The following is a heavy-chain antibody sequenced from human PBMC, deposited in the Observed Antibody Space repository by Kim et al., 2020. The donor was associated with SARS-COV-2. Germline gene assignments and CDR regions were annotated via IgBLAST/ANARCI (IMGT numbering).Heavy chain of an antibody. Sequence: ASVKVSCKASGYTFTSYDINWVRQATGQGLEWMGWMNPNSGNTGYAQKFQGRVTMTRNTSISTAYMELSSLRSEDTAVYYCARLFYYDSSGYYGLDAFDIWGQVTMVTVSS. CDR3: ARLFYYDSSGYYGLDAFDI. V-gene: IGHV1-8*01. J-gene: IGHJ3*02. CDR1: GYTFTSYD. D-gene: IGHD3-22*01. CDR2: MNPNSGNT.